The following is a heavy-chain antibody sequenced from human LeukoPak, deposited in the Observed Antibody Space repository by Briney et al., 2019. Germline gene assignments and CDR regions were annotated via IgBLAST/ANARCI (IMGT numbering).Heavy chain of an antibody. V-gene: IGHV4-34*01. CDR3: AKDGQGSGYYYGY. J-gene: IGHJ4*02. Sequence: PSETLSLTCAVYGGSFSGYYWSWIRQPPGKGLEWIGEINHSGSTNYNPSLESRVTISVDTSKNQFSLKLSSVTAADTAVYYCAKDGQGSGYYYGYWGQGTLVTVSS. D-gene: IGHD3-22*01. CDR2: INHSGST. CDR1: GGSFSGYY.